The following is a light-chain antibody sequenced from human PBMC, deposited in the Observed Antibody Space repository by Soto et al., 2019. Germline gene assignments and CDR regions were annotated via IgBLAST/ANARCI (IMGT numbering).Light chain of an antibody. Sequence: QSVLTQPRSVSGSPGQAVTISCTGTSSDIGAYNYVFWYQQYPGKSPKLIIYDVFKRPSGVPARFSASKSGNTASLTITGLHTEDEADYYCQAYDYSLTASVFGGGTKLTVL. CDR3: QAYDYSLTASV. CDR1: SSDIGAYNY. J-gene: IGLJ3*02. V-gene: IGLV2-11*01. CDR2: DVF.